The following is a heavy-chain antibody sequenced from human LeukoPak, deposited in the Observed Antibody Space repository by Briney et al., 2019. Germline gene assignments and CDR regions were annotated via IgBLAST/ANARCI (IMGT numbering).Heavy chain of an antibody. J-gene: IGHJ6*03. CDR2: IRYDGSNK. CDR1: GFTFSSYG. V-gene: IGHV3-30*02. CDR3: AKDKAPVKVGRDYYYYMDV. D-gene: IGHD1-26*01. Sequence: GGSLRLSCAASGFTFSSYGMHWVRRAPGKGLEWVAFIRYDGSNKYYADSVKGRFTISRDNSKNTLYLQMNSLRAEDTAVYYCAKDKAPVKVGRDYYYYMDVWGKGTTVTVSS.